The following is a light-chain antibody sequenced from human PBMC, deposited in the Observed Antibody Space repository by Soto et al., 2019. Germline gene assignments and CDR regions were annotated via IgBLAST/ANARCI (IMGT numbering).Light chain of an antibody. CDR2: AAS. CDR1: QGINSY. CDR3: QQLNSYPLT. V-gene: IGKV1-9*01. J-gene: IGKJ1*01. Sequence: DIQVTQSPSVLSASVGDRVTITCRASQGINSYLAWDQQKPGKVPKLLIYAASTLRSGVPSRFSGSGSGTEFTLAISSLPPEDFATYYCQQLNSYPLTFGQGTKVEI.